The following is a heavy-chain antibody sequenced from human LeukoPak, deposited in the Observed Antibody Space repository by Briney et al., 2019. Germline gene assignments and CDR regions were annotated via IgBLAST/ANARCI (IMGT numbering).Heavy chain of an antibody. CDR3: ARDSLYGSGSYYLTN. V-gene: IGHV3-74*01. D-gene: IGHD3-10*01. Sequence: PGGSLRLSCAASGFTFSSYWMHWVRQSPGKGLVWVSRINSDGSSTSYADSVKRRFTISRDNAKNTLYLQMNSLRAEDTAVYYCARDSLYGSGSYYLTNWGQGTLVTVSS. J-gene: IGHJ4*02. CDR2: INSDGSST. CDR1: GFTFSSYW.